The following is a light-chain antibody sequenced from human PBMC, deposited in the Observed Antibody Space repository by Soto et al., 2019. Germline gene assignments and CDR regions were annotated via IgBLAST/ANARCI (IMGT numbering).Light chain of an antibody. CDR2: STS. V-gene: IGKV3-20*01. Sequence: EIVLSQSPNTPSLSPRERATPSSQASQRVSSDSLAWYQQQPGQAPRLLIYSTSNRATGIPDRFSGSGSGTDFTLTIRRLEPEDFALYYCQQYGRSQTFGQGTKVDIK. CDR1: QRVSSDS. CDR3: QQYGRSQT. J-gene: IGKJ1*01.